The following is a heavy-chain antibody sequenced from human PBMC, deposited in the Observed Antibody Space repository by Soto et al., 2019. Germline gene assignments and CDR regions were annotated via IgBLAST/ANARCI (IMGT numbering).Heavy chain of an antibody. CDR3: AKDIAAAGINWFDP. CDR1: GFTFSSYV. CDR2: ISYDGSNK. Sequence: PGGSLRLSXAASGFTFSSYVMHWVRQAPGKGLEWVAVISYDGSNKYYADSVKGRFTISRDNSKNTLYLQMNSLRAEDTAVYYCAKDIAAAGINWFDPWGQGTLVTVSS. D-gene: IGHD6-13*01. J-gene: IGHJ5*02. V-gene: IGHV3-30*18.